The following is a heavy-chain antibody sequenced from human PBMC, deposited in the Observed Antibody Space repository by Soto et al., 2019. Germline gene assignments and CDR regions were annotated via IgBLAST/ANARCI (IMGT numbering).Heavy chain of an antibody. D-gene: IGHD3-10*01. CDR2: ISYDGSNN. V-gene: IGHV3-30*18. CDR3: AKVLGVKYAFDI. J-gene: IGHJ3*02. CDR1: GFTFSSYG. Sequence: QVQLVESGGGVVQPGRSLRLSCAASGFTFSSYGMHWVRQAPGKGLEWVAVISYDGSNNYYADSVKGRFTISRDNSKNTLYLQMNSLRAEDTAVYYCAKVLGVKYAFDIWGQGTMVTVSS.